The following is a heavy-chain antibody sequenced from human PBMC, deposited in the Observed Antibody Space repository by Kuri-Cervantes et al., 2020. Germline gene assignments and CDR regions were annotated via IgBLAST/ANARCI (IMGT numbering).Heavy chain of an antibody. J-gene: IGHJ4*02. Sequence: GESLKISCAASGFTFSSYAMSWVRQAPGKGLEWVSAISGSGGSTYYADSVKGRFTISRDNDKNTLYLQMNSLSAEDTAVYYCAREPVITMVRGMGFDSWGQGTLVTVSS. D-gene: IGHD3-10*01. V-gene: IGHV3-23*01. CDR1: GFTFSSYA. CDR2: ISGSGGST. CDR3: AREPVITMVRGMGFDS.